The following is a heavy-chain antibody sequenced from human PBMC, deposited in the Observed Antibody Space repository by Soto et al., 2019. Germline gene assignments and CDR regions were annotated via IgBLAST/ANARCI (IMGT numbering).Heavy chain of an antibody. V-gene: IGHV1-2*02. J-gene: IGHJ3*02. D-gene: IGHD2-15*01. Sequence: ASVKVSCKASGYTFTNYYMHWVRQAPGQGFEWLGRISPKSGGTNCAQKFQGRVTMTWDTSLKTAYMELSSLRSEDTAVYYCAADIYGGNAYAFDIRGQGTMVTVSS. CDR1: GYTFTNYY. CDR2: ISPKSGGT. CDR3: AADIYGGNAYAFDI.